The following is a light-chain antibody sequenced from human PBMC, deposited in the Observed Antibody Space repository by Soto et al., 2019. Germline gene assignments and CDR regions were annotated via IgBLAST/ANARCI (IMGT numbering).Light chain of an antibody. V-gene: IGLV1-40*01. CDR2: RNT. CDR3: QSFWL. J-gene: IGLJ2*01. Sequence: QSVLTQPPSVSGAPGQRVTISCTGSSSNIGAGFDVHWYQQFPGTAPKLLIYRNTNRPSGVPVRFSGSKSGTSASLTITGLQAEDEADYYCQSFWLFGGGTKLTVL. CDR1: SSNIGAGFD.